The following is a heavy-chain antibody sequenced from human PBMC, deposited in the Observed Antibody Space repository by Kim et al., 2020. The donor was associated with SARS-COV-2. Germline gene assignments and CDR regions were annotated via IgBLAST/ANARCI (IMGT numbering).Heavy chain of an antibody. V-gene: IGHV1-69*13. CDR1: GGTFSSYV. J-gene: IGHJ5*02. CDR2: IIPIFGTA. CDR3: ARVGHYYDSSGYNWFDP. Sequence: SVKVSCKASGGTFSSYVISWVRQAPGQGLEWMGGIIPIFGTANYAQKFQGRVTITADESTSTAYMELSSLRSEDTAVYYCARVGHYYDSSGYNWFDPWGQGTLVTVSS. D-gene: IGHD3-22*01.